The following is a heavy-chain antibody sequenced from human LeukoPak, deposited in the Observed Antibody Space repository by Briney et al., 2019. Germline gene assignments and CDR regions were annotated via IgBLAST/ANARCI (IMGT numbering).Heavy chain of an antibody. CDR3: AKDSVYYDSSPGY. CDR2: IWYDGSKK. Sequence: PGRSLRLSCAASGFTFSSYGMHWVRPAPGKGVGWVAVIWYDGSKKYYADSVKGRFTISRDNSKNTLYLQMASLRAEDTAVYYCAKDSVYYDSSPGYWGQGTLVTVSS. J-gene: IGHJ4*02. CDR1: GFTFSSYG. V-gene: IGHV3-33*06. D-gene: IGHD3-22*01.